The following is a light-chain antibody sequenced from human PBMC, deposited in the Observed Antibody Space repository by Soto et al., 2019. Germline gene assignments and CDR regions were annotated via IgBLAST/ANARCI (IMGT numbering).Light chain of an antibody. CDR1: QSVSSY. V-gene: IGKV3-11*01. Sequence: ESLLAHSPATLRLSPRESTPLSCRSSQSVSSYLAWYQQKPGQAPRLLIYDASNRATGIPARFSGSGSGTDFTLPISSLELEDFPVYQCQRRRNWPPITFGQGTRLEIK. CDR3: QRRRNWPPIT. CDR2: DAS. J-gene: IGKJ5*01.